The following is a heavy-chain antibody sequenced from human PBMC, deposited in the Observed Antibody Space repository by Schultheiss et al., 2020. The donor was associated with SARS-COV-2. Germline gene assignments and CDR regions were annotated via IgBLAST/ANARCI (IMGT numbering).Heavy chain of an antibody. D-gene: IGHD5-18*01. CDR3: ARDSGSGYSPRGIDY. CDR2: IKSKTDGGTT. CDR1: GFTFTNAW. V-gene: IGHV3-15*01. J-gene: IGHJ4*02. Sequence: GGSLRLSCVASGFTFTNAWMSWVRQAPGKGLEWVGRIKSKTDGGTTDYAAPVKGRFTISRDDSKNTLYLQMNSLRAEDTAVYYCARDSGSGYSPRGIDYWGQGTLVTVSS.